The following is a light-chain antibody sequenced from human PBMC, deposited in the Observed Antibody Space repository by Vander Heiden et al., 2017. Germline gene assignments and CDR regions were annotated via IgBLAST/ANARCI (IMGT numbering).Light chain of an antibody. Sequence: SSELTQDPAVSVALGQTVRITCQGDSLRSYYASWYQQKPGQAPVLVIYGKNNRHSGIPDRFSGSSSGNTASLTSTGAQAEDEADYYCNSRDSSGNHVVFGGGTKLTVL. CDR2: GKN. CDR3: NSRDSSGNHVV. J-gene: IGLJ2*01. CDR1: SLRSYY. V-gene: IGLV3-19*01.